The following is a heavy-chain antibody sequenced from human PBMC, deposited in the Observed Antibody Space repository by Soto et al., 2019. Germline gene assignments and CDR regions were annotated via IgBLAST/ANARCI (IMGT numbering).Heavy chain of an antibody. Sequence: ASVKVSCKASGGTFSSYAISWVRQAPGQGLEWMGGIIPIFGTANYAQKFQGRVTITADESTSTAYMELSSLRSEDTAVYSCARGGPATAPRPFDYWGQGTLVTVSS. D-gene: IGHD2-21*02. CDR1: GGTFSSYA. J-gene: IGHJ4*02. CDR3: ARGGPATAPRPFDY. V-gene: IGHV1-69*13. CDR2: IIPIFGTA.